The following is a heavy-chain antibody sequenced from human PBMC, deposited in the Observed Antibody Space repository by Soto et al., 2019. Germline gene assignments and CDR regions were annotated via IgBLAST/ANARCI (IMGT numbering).Heavy chain of an antibody. CDR2: IHYSGST. D-gene: IGHD5-18*01. CDR1: GTSISSGGYF. Sequence: QVQLQESGPGLVKPSQTLSLACSVSGTSISSGGYFLSWIRQLPGKGLEWIGYIHYSGSTYYNPSVKTRVVMSMDKSKNDFYLRLNSVTAANTAVYYCARGFVETAMAFDHWGQGALVTVSS. CDR3: ARGFVETAMAFDH. J-gene: IGHJ4*02. V-gene: IGHV4-31*03.